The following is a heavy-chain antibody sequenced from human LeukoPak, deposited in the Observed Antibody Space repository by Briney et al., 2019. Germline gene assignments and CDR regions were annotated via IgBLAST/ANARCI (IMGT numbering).Heavy chain of an antibody. CDR2: INHSGST. CDR1: GGPFSGYY. D-gene: IGHD3-10*01. V-gene: IGHV4-34*01. J-gene: IGHJ5*02. CDR3: ARHRGVGALT. Sequence: PSETLSLTCAVYGGPFSGYYWGFIRQPPGKGLEWIGEINHSGSTNYNPSLKSRVTISVDMSKNQFSLRLSSVTAADTAVYYCARHRGVGALTWGQGTLVTVSS.